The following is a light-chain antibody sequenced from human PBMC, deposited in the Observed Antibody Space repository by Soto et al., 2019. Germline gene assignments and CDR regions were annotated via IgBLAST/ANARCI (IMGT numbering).Light chain of an antibody. CDR3: QQYKNWPL. V-gene: IGKV3-15*01. Sequence: IVMTQSPATLSVSPGEGVTLSCRASQSVRSHLAWSQQKPGQPPRLLIYGASTRATGIPARFSGSGFGTEFTLTISSLQSEDFAVYYCQQYKNWPLFGQGTRLEIK. J-gene: IGKJ5*01. CDR1: QSVRSH. CDR2: GAS.